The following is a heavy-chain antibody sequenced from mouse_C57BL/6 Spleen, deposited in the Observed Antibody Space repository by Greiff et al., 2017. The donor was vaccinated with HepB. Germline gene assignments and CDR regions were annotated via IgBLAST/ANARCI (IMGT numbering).Heavy chain of an antibody. CDR2: VNPSNGGT. D-gene: IGHD2-4*01. CDR1: GYTFTSYW. Sequence: QVQLQQPGTELVKPGASVKLSCKASGYTFTSYWMHWVKQRPGQGLEWIGNVNPSNGGTNYNEKFKSKATLTVDKSSSTAYMQLSSLTSEDSAVYYCARGVYYDYWYFDVWGTGTTVTVSS. J-gene: IGHJ1*03. V-gene: IGHV1-53*01. CDR3: ARGVYYDYWYFDV.